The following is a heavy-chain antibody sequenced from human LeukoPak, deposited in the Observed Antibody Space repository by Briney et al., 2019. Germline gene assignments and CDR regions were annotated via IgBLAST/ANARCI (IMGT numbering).Heavy chain of an antibody. V-gene: IGHV3-30-3*01. CDR2: ISYDGSNK. CDR1: GITFSNYA. J-gene: IGHJ4*02. D-gene: IGHD3-10*01. CDR3: ARDNYGFDY. Sequence: QAGGPLRLSCAASGITFSNYAMHWVRQAPGKGLEWVAVISYDGSNKYYADSVKGRFTISRDNSKNTLYLQMNSLGAEDTAVYYCARDNYGFDYWGQGTLVTVSS.